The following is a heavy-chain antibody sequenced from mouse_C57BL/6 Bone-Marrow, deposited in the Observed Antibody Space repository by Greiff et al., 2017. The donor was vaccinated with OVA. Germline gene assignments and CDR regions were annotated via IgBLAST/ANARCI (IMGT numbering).Heavy chain of an antibody. V-gene: IGHV1-55*01. Sequence: QVQLKQPGAELVKPGASVKMSCKASGYTFTSYWITWVKQRPGQGLEWIGDIYPGSGSTNYNEKFKSKATLTVDTSSSTAYMQLSSLTSEDSAVYYCARALITLEAMDYWGQGTSVTVSS. J-gene: IGHJ4*01. D-gene: IGHD1-1*01. CDR3: ARALITLEAMDY. CDR1: GYTFTSYW. CDR2: IYPGSGST.